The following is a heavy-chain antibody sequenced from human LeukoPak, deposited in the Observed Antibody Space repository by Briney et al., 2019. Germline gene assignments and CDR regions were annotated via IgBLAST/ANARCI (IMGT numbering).Heavy chain of an antibody. CDR1: GFTFSSHG. Sequence: GGSLRLSCAASGFTFSSHGMQWVRQAPGKGLEWVAVISYDGSTKYYADSVKGRFTISRDNSKNTLYLQMNSLRAEDTAVYYCARDGLTMIATPYYFDYWGQGTLVTVSS. CDR2: ISYDGSTK. V-gene: IGHV3-30*03. J-gene: IGHJ4*02. CDR3: ARDGLTMIATPYYFDY. D-gene: IGHD3-22*01.